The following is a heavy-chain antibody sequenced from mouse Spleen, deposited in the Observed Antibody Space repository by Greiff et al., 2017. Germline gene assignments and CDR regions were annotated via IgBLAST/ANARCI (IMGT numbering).Heavy chain of an antibody. CDR2: IDPETGGT. CDR3: TRYGNPYAMDY. Sequence: VQLQQSGAELVRPGASVTLSCKASGYTFTDYEMHWVKQTPVHGLEWIGAIDPETGGTAYNQKFKGKAILTADKSSSTAYMELRSLTSEDSAVYYCTRYGNPYAMDYWGQGTSVTVSS. CDR1: GYTFTDYE. V-gene: IGHV1-15*01. J-gene: IGHJ4*01. D-gene: IGHD1-1*01.